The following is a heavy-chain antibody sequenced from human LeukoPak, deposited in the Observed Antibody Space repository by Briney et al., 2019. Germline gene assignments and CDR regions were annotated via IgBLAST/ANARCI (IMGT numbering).Heavy chain of an antibody. CDR3: GRAYRSSIAARLSFGY. D-gene: IGHD6-6*01. CDR1: GYTFTSYD. J-gene: IGHJ4*02. Sequence: ASVKVSCKASGYTFTSYDINWVRQATGQGLEWMGWMNPNSGNTGYAQKFQGRVTITRNTSISTAYMELSSLRSEDTAVYYCGRAYRSSIAARLSFGYWGQGTLVTVSS. V-gene: IGHV1-8*03. CDR2: MNPNSGNT.